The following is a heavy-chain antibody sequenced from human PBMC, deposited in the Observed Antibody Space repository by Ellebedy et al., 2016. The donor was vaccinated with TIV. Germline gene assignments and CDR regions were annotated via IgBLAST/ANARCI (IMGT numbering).Heavy chain of an antibody. J-gene: IGHJ4*02. CDR1: GGSVSNTRYY. CDR3: ARIDPWQPVDD. V-gene: IGHV4-39*01. CDR2: VYYSGSP. Sequence: MPGGSLRLSCGVSGGSVSNTRYYWAWIRQPPGKGLEWIGSVYYSGSPYYNPSFKRRVTLSADTSKNQFSLNLRTVTAADTAVYYCARIDPWQPVDDWGQGILVSVSS. D-gene: IGHD2-21*01.